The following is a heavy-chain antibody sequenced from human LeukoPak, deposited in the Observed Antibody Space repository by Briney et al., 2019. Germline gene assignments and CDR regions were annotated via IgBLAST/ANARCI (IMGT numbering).Heavy chain of an antibody. CDR1: GGSISSYY. D-gene: IGHD3-16*02. CDR2: IYTSGST. J-gene: IGHJ3*02. CDR3: ARDARLGELSSGAFDI. Sequence: SETLSLTCTVSGGSISSYYWSWIRQPAGKGLEWIGRIYTSGSTNYNPSLKSRVTMSVDTSKNQFSLKLSSVTAADTAVYYCARDARLGELSSGAFDIWGQGTMVTVSS. V-gene: IGHV4-4*07.